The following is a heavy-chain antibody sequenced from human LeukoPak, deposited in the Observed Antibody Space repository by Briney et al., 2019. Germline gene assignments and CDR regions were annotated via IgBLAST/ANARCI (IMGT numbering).Heavy chain of an antibody. V-gene: IGHV1-2*02. CDR2: INPNSGGT. J-gene: IGHJ5*02. D-gene: IGHD3-16*01. CDR3: ARGDDYIWGSAFNWFDP. CDR1: GYTFTGYY. Sequence: ASVKVSCKASGYTFTGYYMHWVRQAPGQGLEWMGWINPNSGGTNYAQKFQGRVTITADKSTSTAYMELNRLRSDGTAVYYCARGDDYIWGSAFNWFDPWGQGTLVTVSS.